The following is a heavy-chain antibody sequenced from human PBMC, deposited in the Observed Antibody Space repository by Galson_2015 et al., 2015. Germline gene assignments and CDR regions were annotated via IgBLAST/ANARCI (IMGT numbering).Heavy chain of an antibody. CDR3: AKGFDFWSGLYYFDY. J-gene: IGHJ4*02. D-gene: IGHD3-3*01. Sequence: SLRLSCAASGFTFSGYGVSWVRQTPGKALEWVSTISGSGGSKHYADSVKGRFTISRDNSKNTLYLQMSSLRAEDTAVYYCAKGFDFWSGLYYFDYWGQGTLVTVSS. CDR1: GFTFSGYG. CDR2: ISGSGGSK. V-gene: IGHV3-23*01.